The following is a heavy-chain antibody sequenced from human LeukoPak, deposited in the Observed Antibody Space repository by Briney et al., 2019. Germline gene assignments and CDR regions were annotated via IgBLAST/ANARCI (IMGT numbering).Heavy chain of an antibody. V-gene: IGHV3-53*01. J-gene: IGHJ4*02. CDR2: IYSGGST. Sequence: GGSLRLSCAASGFTVSSNYMNWVRQAPGKGLEWVSVIYSGGSTYYADSVKGRFTISRDNAKNSLYLQMNSLRAEDTAVYYCARFGSGWYWEFWGQGTLVTVS. D-gene: IGHD6-19*01. CDR3: ARFGSGWYWEF. CDR1: GFTVSSNY.